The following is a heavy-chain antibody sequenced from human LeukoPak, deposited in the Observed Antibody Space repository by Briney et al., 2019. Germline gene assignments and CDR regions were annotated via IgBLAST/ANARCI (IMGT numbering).Heavy chain of an antibody. V-gene: IGHV3-11*06. CDR2: ISGSGGYT. CDR1: GFTFSDYY. J-gene: IGHJ4*02. CDR3: ARDIIRGHFDY. Sequence: GGSLRLSCAASGFTFSDYYMSWIRQAPGKGLDWVSFISGSGGYTHYADSVKGRFTISRDYAKNSLYLQMNSLRAEDTAVYYCARDIIRGHFDYWGQGTLVTVSS. D-gene: IGHD3-10*01.